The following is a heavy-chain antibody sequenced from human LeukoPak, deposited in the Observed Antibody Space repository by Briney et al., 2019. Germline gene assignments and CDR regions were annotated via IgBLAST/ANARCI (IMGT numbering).Heavy chain of an antibody. CDR3: ARDQVEMATIPFDY. Sequence: GGSLRLSCAASGFTFSSYSMNWVRQAPGKGLGWVSSISSSSSYIYYADSVKGRFTISRDNAKNSLYLQMNSLRAEDTAVYYCARDQVEMATIPFDYWGQGTLVTVSS. D-gene: IGHD5-24*01. V-gene: IGHV3-21*01. CDR2: ISSSSSYI. J-gene: IGHJ4*02. CDR1: GFTFSSYS.